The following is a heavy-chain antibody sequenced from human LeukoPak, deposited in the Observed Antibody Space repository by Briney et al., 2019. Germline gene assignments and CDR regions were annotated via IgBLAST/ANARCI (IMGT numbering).Heavy chain of an antibody. D-gene: IGHD3-3*01. J-gene: IGHJ6*03. CDR2: IYYSGST. V-gene: IGHV4-61*05. CDR1: GGSISSSSYY. CDR3: ARAFLEWPSPPLYYYYYYYMDV. Sequence: SETLSLTCTVSGGSISSSSYYWGWIRQPPGKGLEWIGYIYYSGSTNYNPSLKSRVTISVDTSKNQFSLKLSSVTAADTAVYYCARAFLEWPSPPLYYYYYYYMDVWGKGTTVTVSS.